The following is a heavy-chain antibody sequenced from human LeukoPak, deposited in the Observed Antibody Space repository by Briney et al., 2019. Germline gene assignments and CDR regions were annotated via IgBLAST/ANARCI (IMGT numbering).Heavy chain of an antibody. CDR2: INHSGST. CDR3: ARDRFGETGVYDY. J-gene: IGHJ4*02. CDR1: GGSFSGYY. V-gene: IGHV4-34*01. Sequence: SETLSLTCAVYGGSFSGYYWSWIRQPPGKGLEWIGEINHSGSTNYNPSLKSRVTISVDTSKNQFSLKLSSVTAADTAVYYCARDRFGETGVYDYWGQGTLVTVSS. D-gene: IGHD7-27*01.